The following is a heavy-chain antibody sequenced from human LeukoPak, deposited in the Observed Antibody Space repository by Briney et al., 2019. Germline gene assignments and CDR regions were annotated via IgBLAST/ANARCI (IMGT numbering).Heavy chain of an antibody. CDR1: GFTVSSNY. CDR2: IYRGGST. Sequence: GGSLRLSCAASGFTVSSNYMSWVRQAPGKGLEWVSVIYRGGSTYYADSVKGRFTISRDNSKITLYLQMNSLRAEDTAVYYCAKSYNGYESKPDYWGQGTLVTVSS. J-gene: IGHJ4*02. CDR3: AKSYNGYESKPDY. V-gene: IGHV3-53*01. D-gene: IGHD5-12*01.